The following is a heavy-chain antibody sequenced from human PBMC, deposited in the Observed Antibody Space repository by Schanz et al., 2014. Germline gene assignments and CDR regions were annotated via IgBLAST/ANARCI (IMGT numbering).Heavy chain of an antibody. D-gene: IGHD3-10*01. J-gene: IGHJ4*02. CDR3: ARIGGSVFDY. CDR1: GFTFSSYW. CDR2: IKSDGSST. Sequence: EVQLVESGGDLVQPGGSLRLSCAASGFTFSSYWMHWVRQVPGKGLVWVSRIKSDGSSTSYADSVKGRFTISRDNSKNSLYLQMNSLRAEDTAVYYCARIGGSVFDYWAQGTLVTVSS. V-gene: IGHV3-74*02.